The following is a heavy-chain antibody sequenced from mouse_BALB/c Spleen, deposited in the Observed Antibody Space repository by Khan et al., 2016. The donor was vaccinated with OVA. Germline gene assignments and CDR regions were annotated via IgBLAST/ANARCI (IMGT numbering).Heavy chain of an antibody. CDR2: ISSGGST. Sequence: EVMLVESGGGLVKPGGSLKLSCAASGFTFSNYAMSWVRQTPEKRLEWVASISSGGSTYYPDSVKGRFTISRDNDRNILYLQMSSLRSEYTAMYYCARDYWFTYWGQGTLVTVSA. V-gene: IGHV5-6-5*01. J-gene: IGHJ3*01. CDR3: ARDYWFTY. CDR1: GFTFSNYA.